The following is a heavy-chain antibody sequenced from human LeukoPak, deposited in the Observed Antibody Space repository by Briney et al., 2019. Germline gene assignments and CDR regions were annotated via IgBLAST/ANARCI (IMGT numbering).Heavy chain of an antibody. CDR2: INHSGST. CDR3: ARGSPRGYCSSTSCYTSGMDV. Sequence: SETLSLTRAVYGGSFSGYYWSWIRQPPGKGLEWIGEINHSGSTNYNPSLKSRVTMSVDTSKNQFSLKLSSVTAADTAVYYCARGSPRGYCSSTSCYTSGMDVWGQGTTVTVSS. CDR1: GGSFSGYY. V-gene: IGHV4-34*01. J-gene: IGHJ6*02. D-gene: IGHD2-2*02.